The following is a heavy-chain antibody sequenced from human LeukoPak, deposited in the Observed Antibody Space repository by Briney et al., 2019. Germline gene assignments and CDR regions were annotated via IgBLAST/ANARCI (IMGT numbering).Heavy chain of an antibody. CDR3: ARAGMGGSHPADY. CDR2: IWYDGSNK. J-gene: IGHJ4*02. V-gene: IGHV3-33*01. CDR1: GLTFSSYG. D-gene: IGHD1-26*01. Sequence: PGGSPRLSCAASGLTFSSYGMHWVRQAPGKGLEWVADIWYDGSNKYYADSVKGRFTISRDNSKNTLYLQMNSLRAEDTAVYYCARAGMGGSHPADYWGQGTLVTVSS.